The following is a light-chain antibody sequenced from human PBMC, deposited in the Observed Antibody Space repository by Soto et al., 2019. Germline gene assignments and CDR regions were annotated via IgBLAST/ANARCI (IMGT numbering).Light chain of an antibody. J-gene: IGLJ2*01. CDR2: EVS. Sequence: QSALTQPPSASGSPGQSVTISCTGTSSDVGGYNSVSWYQQHPGKAPKVIIYEVSKRPSGVPDRFSGSKSGNTASLTVSGLQAEDEADYYCSSYAGRNNVVVFGGGTKLTVL. CDR1: SSDVGGYNS. V-gene: IGLV2-8*01. CDR3: SSYAGRNNVVV.